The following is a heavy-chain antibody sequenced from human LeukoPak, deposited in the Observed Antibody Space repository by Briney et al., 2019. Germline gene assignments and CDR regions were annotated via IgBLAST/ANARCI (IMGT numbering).Heavy chain of an antibody. D-gene: IGHD3-22*01. CDR1: GYTFTSYG. Sequence: ASVKVSCKASGYTFTSYGISWVRQAPGQGLEWMGWISAYNGNTNYAQKLQGRVTMTTDTSTSTAYMELRSLRSDDTAVYYCARAHDLYDSSGYYLYCFDCWGQGTLVTVSS. J-gene: IGHJ4*02. CDR3: ARAHDLYDSSGYYLYCFDC. V-gene: IGHV1-18*01. CDR2: ISAYNGNT.